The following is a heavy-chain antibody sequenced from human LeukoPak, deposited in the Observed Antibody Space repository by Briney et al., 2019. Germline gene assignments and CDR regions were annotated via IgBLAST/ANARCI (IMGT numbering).Heavy chain of an antibody. CDR1: GFTFSSFG. D-gene: IGHD2-21*02. CDR2: IWSDGSNK. V-gene: IGHV3-33*01. Sequence: GGSLRLSCAAPGFTFSSFGMHWVRQAPGKGLEWVAVIWSDGSNKYYVDSVKGRFTISRDISKNTLYLQMNSLRAEDTAVYYCVRDPGVTAYFDYWGQGTLVTVSS. J-gene: IGHJ4*02. CDR3: VRDPGVTAYFDY.